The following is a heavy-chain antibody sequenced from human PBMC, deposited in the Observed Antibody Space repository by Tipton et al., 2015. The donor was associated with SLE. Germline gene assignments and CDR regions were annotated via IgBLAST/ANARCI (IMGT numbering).Heavy chain of an antibody. J-gene: IGHJ1*01. Sequence: SLRLSCAASGFTFSGIHWVRQAPGKGLEWVAFINYDGSNKFYADSVKGRFTISRDNSQNTLYLQMNSLRPEDTALYYCAKLEGRTAQACWGQGTLVTVSS. D-gene: IGHD1-1*01. V-gene: IGHV3-30*02. CDR3: AKLEGRTAQAC. CDR2: INYDGSNK. CDR1: GFTFSG.